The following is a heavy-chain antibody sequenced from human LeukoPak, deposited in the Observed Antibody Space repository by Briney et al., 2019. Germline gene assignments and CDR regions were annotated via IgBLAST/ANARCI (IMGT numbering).Heavy chain of an antibody. D-gene: IGHD6-19*01. V-gene: IGHV1-18*01. CDR1: GYIFTNYG. Sequence: ASVKVSCEASGYIFTNYGITWVRQAPGQGLEWMGWISGYNGNTKYAQKLQGRVTMTTDTSTSTAYMELRSLRSDDTAVYYCARVAPHRRLTSGWYYFDYWGQGTLVTVSS. J-gene: IGHJ4*02. CDR3: ARVAPHRRLTSGWYYFDY. CDR2: ISGYNGNT.